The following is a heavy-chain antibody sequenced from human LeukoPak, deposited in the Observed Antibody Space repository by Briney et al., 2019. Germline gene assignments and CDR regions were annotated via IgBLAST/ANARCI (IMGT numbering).Heavy chain of an antibody. J-gene: IGHJ4*02. V-gene: IGHV1-18*01. CDR3: ARDGLYSGSYPSPGY. Sequence: ASVKVSCKASGYTFTSHGISWVRQAPGQGLEWMGWISAYNGNTNYAQKLQGRVTMTTDTSTSTAYMELRSLRSDDTAVYYCARDGLYSGSYPSPGYWGQGTLVTVSS. CDR1: GYTFTSHG. CDR2: ISAYNGNT. D-gene: IGHD1-26*01.